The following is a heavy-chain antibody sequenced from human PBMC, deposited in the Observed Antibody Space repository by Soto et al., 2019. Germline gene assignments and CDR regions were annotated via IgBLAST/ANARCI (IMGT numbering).Heavy chain of an antibody. CDR1: GFTFSSYA. CDR2: ISGSGGST. D-gene: IGHD3-22*01. J-gene: IGHJ4*02. CDR3: AKVTIYYYDSSGYVPDY. V-gene: IGHV3-23*01. Sequence: GGSLRLSCAASGFTFSSYAMSWVRQAPGKGLEWVSAISGSGGSTYYADSVKGRFTISRDNSKNTLYLQMNSLRAEDTAVYYCAKVTIYYYDSSGYVPDYWGQGTLVTVSS.